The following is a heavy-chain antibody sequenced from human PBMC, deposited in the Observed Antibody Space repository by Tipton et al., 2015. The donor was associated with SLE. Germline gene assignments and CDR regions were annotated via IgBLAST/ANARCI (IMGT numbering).Heavy chain of an antibody. V-gene: IGHV4-39*07. J-gene: IGHJ6*03. CDR2: IYYSGST. CDR1: GGSISSSSYY. CDR3: VRVTHIYYSYYMDV. Sequence: TLSLTCTVSGGSISSSSYYWGWIRQPPGKGLEWIGSIYYSGSTYYNPSLKSRVTISVDTSKNQFSLKLSSVTAADTAVYYCVRVTHIYYSYYMDVWGKGTTVTVCS.